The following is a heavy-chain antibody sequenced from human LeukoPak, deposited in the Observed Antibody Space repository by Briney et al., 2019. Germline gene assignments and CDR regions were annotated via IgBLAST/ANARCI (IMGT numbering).Heavy chain of an antibody. V-gene: IGHV3-30*02. Sequence: PGGSLRLSCAASGFPFISYGMHWVRQAPGKGLEWVAFIRYDGTNKYYADSVKGRFTISRDNTLYLQMNSLRAEDTAVYYCAKDRCSSTSCYIFDYWGQGTLVTVSS. J-gene: IGHJ4*02. CDR2: IRYDGTNK. CDR1: GFPFISYG. CDR3: AKDRCSSTSCYIFDY. D-gene: IGHD2-2*02.